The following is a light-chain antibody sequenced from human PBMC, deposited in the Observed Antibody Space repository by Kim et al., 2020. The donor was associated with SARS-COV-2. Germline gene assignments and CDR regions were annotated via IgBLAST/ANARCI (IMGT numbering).Light chain of an antibody. CDR2: GTS. CDR3: QQVKSYPPP. CDR1: QGINSY. V-gene: IGKV1-9*01. Sequence: IQLTQSPSSLSASVGDRVTITCRASQGINSYLVWYQQKPGKAPRLLIYGTSTLETGVPLRFSGSGSETDFTLTISSLQPEDFATYYCQQVKSYPPPFGGGTKVDIK. J-gene: IGKJ4*01.